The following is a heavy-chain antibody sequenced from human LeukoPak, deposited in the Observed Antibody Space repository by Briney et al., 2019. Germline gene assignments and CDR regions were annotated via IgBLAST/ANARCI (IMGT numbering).Heavy chain of an antibody. CDR2: INPNSGGT. D-gene: IGHD3-22*01. CDR1: GYTFTGYY. J-gene: IGHJ4*02. CDR3: ARVRSYDSSGYNYFDY. Sequence: ASVKVSCKASGYTFTGYYMHWVRQAPGQGLEWIGWINPNSGGTNYAQKFQGRVTMTRDTSISTAYMELSRLRSDDTAVYYCARVRSYDSSGYNYFDYWGQGTLVTVSS. V-gene: IGHV1-2*02.